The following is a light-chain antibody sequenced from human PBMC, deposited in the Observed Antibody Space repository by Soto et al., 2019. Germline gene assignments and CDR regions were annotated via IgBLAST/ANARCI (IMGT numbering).Light chain of an antibody. J-gene: IGKJ1*01. CDR1: QSISSR. CDR2: KAS. V-gene: IGKV1-5*03. Sequence: DIHMSQSPSTLSASVGDRVTITCRASQSISSRLAWYQQKPGKAPKLLIYKASSLESGVLSRFSGSGCGTEFTLTLSGLQPDYCATSYCKQYNSYSWTFGQG. CDR3: KQYNSYSWT.